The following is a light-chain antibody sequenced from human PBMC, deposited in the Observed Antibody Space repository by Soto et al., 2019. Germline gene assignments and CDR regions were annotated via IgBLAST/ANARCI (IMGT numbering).Light chain of an antibody. CDR2: GAS. J-gene: IGKJ1*01. V-gene: IGKV3-20*01. Sequence: EIVLTQSPGTLSLSPGERATLSCRASQSVVTSYLAWYQQKPGQAPRLLIYGASNRATGIPDRFSGSGSGPDFTLTISRLEPGDFAVYYCQHYGSSRTFGQGTKV. CDR1: QSVVTSY. CDR3: QHYGSSRT.